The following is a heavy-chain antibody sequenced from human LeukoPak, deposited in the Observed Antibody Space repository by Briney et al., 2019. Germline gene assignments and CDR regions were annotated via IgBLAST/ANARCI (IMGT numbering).Heavy chain of an antibody. CDR2: ISASGGST. CDR3: AKRYCGGGSCYAAY. J-gene: IGHJ4*02. Sequence: PGGSLRLSCAASGFTVSSNYMSWVRQAPGKGLEWVSAISASGGSTYYADSVKGRFTISRDNSKNTLSLQMNSLRVEDTAVYYCAKRYCGGGSCYAAYWGQGTLVTVSS. D-gene: IGHD2-15*01. V-gene: IGHV3-23*01. CDR1: GFTVSSNY.